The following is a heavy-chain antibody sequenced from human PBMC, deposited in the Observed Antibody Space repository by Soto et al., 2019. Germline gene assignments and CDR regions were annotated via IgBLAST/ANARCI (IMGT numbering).Heavy chain of an antibody. Sequence: SETLSLTCTVSGGSIRSYYWSWIRQPPGKGLEWIGYIYYSGSTNYNPSLKSRVTISVDTSKNQFSLKLSSVTAADTAVYYCAGTYIGYCSGGSCGHDYWGQGTLVTVSS. CDR3: AGTYIGYCSGGSCGHDY. D-gene: IGHD2-15*01. J-gene: IGHJ4*02. V-gene: IGHV4-59*08. CDR1: GGSIRSYY. CDR2: IYYSGST.